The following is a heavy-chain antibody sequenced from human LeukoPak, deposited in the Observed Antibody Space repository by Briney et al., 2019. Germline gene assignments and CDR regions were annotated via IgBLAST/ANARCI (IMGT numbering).Heavy chain of an antibody. CDR1: GFTFSSLT. Sequence: GGSLRLSCAASGFTFSSLTMHWVRQAPGKGLEYVSGIPSNGGTTYYADSVKGRFTISRDNSKNTLYLQMSSLRAEDTAVYFCVRDRVVVTATFDCWGQGTLVTVSS. CDR3: VRDRVVVTATFDC. V-gene: IGHV3-64D*06. CDR2: IPSNGGTT. J-gene: IGHJ4*02. D-gene: IGHD2-21*02.